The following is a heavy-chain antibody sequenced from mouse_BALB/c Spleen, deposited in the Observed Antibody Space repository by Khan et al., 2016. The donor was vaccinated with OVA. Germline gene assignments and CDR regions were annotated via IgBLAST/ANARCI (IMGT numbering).Heavy chain of an antibody. D-gene: IGHD4-1*01. V-gene: IGHV1S136*01. Sequence: VRLQQSGPELVEPGASVKMSCKASGYTFTNYVMHWVKQKPGQGLEWIGYINPYNAGTRYNEKFKGKATLTSDISSTTAHMELSSLTSEDSAVYYCAREASSWDFSFPYWGQGTLVTVSA. CDR3: AREASSWDFSFPY. CDR1: GYTFTNYV. J-gene: IGHJ3*01. CDR2: INPYNAGT.